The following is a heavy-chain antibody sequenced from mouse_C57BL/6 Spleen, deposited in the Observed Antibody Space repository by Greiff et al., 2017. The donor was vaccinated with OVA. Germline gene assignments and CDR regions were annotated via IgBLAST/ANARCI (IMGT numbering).Heavy chain of an antibody. V-gene: IGHV1-50*01. J-gene: IGHJ3*01. CDR1: GYTFTSYW. Sequence: VQLQQPGAELVKPGASVKLSCKASGYTFTSYWMQWVKQRPGQGLEWIGEIDPSDSYTNYNQKFKGKATLTVDTSSSTAYMQLSSLTSEDSAVDYCARPGSNYVSWFAYWGQGTLVTVSA. D-gene: IGHD2-5*01. CDR3: ARPGSNYVSWFAY. CDR2: IDPSDSYT.